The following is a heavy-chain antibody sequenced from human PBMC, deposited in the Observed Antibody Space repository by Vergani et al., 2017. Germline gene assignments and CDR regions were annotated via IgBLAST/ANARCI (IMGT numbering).Heavy chain of an antibody. CDR3: ARAYYYDSSGYYYHAFDI. CDR2: IYTSGST. Sequence: QVQLQESGPGLVKPSQTLSLTCTVSGGSISSGSYYWSWIRQPAGKGLEWIGRIYTSGSTNYNPSLKSRGTVSVATPKNQFSLRLSSVTAADTAVYYCARAYYYDSSGYYYHAFDIWGQGTMVTVSS. CDR1: GGSISSGSYY. J-gene: IGHJ3*02. V-gene: IGHV4-61*02. D-gene: IGHD3-22*01.